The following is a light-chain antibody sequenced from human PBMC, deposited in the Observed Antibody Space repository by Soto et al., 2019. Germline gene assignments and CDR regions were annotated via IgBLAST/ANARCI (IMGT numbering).Light chain of an antibody. V-gene: IGLV2-14*01. CDR2: NVR. CDR3: SSYTNSGTVL. Sequence: QSALTQPASVSGSPGQSITISCTGTSSDVGGYDYVSWYQQYAGKAPKLTIYNVRNRPSGVSNRFSGSTSGNTASLTISGLQPEDEADYFCSSYTNSGTVLFGGGTKLTVL. J-gene: IGLJ2*01. CDR1: SSDVGGYDY.